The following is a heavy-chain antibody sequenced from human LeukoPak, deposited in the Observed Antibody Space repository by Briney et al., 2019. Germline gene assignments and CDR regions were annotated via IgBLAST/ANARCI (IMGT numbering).Heavy chain of an antibody. CDR1: GGTFSSYA. D-gene: IGHD3-3*01. CDR3: ARVPGLGFWSGYSTHLIYHYFDY. V-gene: IGHV1-18*01. Sequence: ASVKVSCKASGGTFSSYAISWVRQAPGQGLEWMGWISAYNGNTNYAQKLQGRVTMTTDTSTSTAYMELRSLRSDDTAVYYCARVPGLGFWSGYSTHLIYHYFDYWGQGTLVTVSS. CDR2: ISAYNGNT. J-gene: IGHJ4*02.